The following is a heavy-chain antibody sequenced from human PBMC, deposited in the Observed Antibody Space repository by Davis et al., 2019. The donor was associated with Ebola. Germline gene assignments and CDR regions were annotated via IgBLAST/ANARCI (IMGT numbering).Heavy chain of an antibody. Sequence: GESLKISCAASGFTFSNYAMNWVRQAPGKGLEWVSTISSISNYIYYAESVKGRFTISRDNAKNSLTLQMNSLGAEDTAVYYCARGRRLLADAFHIWGQGTMVTASS. J-gene: IGHJ3*02. CDR3: ARGRRLLADAFHI. V-gene: IGHV3-21*01. CDR1: GFTFSNYA. CDR2: ISSISNYI. D-gene: IGHD2-8*02.